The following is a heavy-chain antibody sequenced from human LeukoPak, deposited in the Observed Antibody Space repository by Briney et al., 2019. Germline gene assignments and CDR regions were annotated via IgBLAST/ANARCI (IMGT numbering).Heavy chain of an antibody. CDR1: GFTFTDHY. J-gene: IGHJ4*02. V-gene: IGHV1-2*02. CDR2: IKPDSVAT. D-gene: IGHD4/OR15-4a*01. CDR3: ARDHDYGPDY. Sequence: ASVTVSFKTSGFTFTDHYMHCLRQAPGQGLEWMGWIKPDSVATNYAQKFQGRFTMSRDMSISTVYMELSSLTADDTAMYWCARDHDYGPDYWGQGTLVTVSA.